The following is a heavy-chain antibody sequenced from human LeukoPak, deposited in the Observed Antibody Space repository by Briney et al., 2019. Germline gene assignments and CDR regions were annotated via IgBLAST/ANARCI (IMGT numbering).Heavy chain of an antibody. CDR2: ISPSSTRI. J-gene: IGHJ4*02. V-gene: IGHV3-48*04. Sequence: GGSLRLSCAASGFTFSSYDMNWVRQAPGKGLEWVSYISPSSTRIDYAASVRGRFTISRDNAKRSLYLQMSSLRAEDTAVYYCANGPYYDTSGYHYPNFDYWGQGTLVTVSS. CDR1: GFTFSSYD. D-gene: IGHD3-22*01. CDR3: ANGPYYDTSGYHYPNFDY.